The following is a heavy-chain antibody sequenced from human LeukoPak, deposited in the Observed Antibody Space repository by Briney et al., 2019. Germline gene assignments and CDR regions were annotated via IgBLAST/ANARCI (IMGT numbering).Heavy chain of an antibody. CDR1: GGSISSGGYS. J-gene: IGHJ4*02. CDR3: ARAVPGPGMATIHFDY. V-gene: IGHV4-30-2*01. Sequence: TLSLTCAVSGGSISSGGYSWSWIRQPPGKGLEWIGYIYHSGSTYYNPSLKSRVTISVDRSKNQFSLKLSSVTAADTAVYHCARAVPGPGMATIHFDYWGQGTLVTVSS. D-gene: IGHD5-24*01. CDR2: IYHSGST.